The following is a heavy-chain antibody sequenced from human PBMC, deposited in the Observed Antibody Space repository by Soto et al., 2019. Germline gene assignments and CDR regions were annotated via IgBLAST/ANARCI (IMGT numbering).Heavy chain of an antibody. CDR1: GFTFSNAW. CDR2: IKSKTDGGTT. Sequence: GSLRLSCAASGFTFSNAWMSWVRQAPGKGLEWVGRIKSKTDGGTTDYAAPVKGRFTISRDDSKNTLYLQMNSLKTEDTAVYYCTNGGAVAGEYYYYYGMDVWGQGTTVTVSS. J-gene: IGHJ6*02. V-gene: IGHV3-15*01. D-gene: IGHD6-19*01. CDR3: TNGGAVAGEYYYYYGMDV.